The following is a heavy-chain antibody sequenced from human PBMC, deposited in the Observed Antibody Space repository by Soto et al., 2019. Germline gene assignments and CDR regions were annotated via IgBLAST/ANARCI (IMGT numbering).Heavy chain of an antibody. Sequence: QVQLVESGGGVVQPGRSLRLSCAASGFTFSSYGMHWVRQAPGKGLEWVAVIWDDGSIKYYADSGKGRFTISRDNSKNTLYLKMNSLSAEDKAVYYCAREIAAAHDYWGQGTLVTVS. CDR2: IWDDGSIK. CDR1: GFTFSSYG. J-gene: IGHJ4*02. V-gene: IGHV3-33*01. CDR3: AREIAAAHDY. D-gene: IGHD6-13*01.